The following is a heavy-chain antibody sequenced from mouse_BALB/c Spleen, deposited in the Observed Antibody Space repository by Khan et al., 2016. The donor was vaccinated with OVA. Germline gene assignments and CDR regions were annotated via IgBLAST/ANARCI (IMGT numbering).Heavy chain of an antibody. J-gene: IGHJ2*01. V-gene: IGHV3-2*02. D-gene: IGHD1-1*01. CDR1: GYSITSGYA. Sequence: VQLKESGPGLVKPSQSLSLTCTVTGYSITSGYAWNWIRQFPGNKLEWMGYISYSGVTSSTPSLKSRISITRDTSKNQFFLQLTSVTTEDTATDYCARGNYYGYYFDYWGQGTTLTVSS. CDR3: ARGNYYGYYFDY. CDR2: ISYSGVT.